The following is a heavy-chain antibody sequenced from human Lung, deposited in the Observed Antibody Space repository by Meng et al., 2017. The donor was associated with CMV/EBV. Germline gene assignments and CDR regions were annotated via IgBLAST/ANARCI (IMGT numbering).Heavy chain of an antibody. CDR1: SDSITNYF. D-gene: IGHD2-2*01. V-gene: IGHV4-4*07. CDR3: ARTPVRFCNTHMCYAFDY. Sequence: QEQLQESGPRLVKPSETLSVTCIVSSDSITNYFGSWVRQPAGKGLEWIGRLYPDGSTDYNPPLSSRLTLSLDTSKIRFSLKLRSVTAADTAIYYCARTPVRFCNTHMCYAFDYWGQGALVTVSS. CDR2: LYPDGST. J-gene: IGHJ4*02.